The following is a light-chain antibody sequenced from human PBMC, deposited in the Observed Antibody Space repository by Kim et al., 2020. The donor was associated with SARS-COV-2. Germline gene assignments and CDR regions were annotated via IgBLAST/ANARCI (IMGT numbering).Light chain of an antibody. CDR2: GAS. Sequence: LSVSPGERAAPSRTASQSVSSDLAWYQQKPGQAPRLLIHGASPRATGIPARFSGSGSATEFTLTISSLKSEDFAVYYCQQYNNWYTFGQGTKLEIK. CDR3: QQYNNWYT. V-gene: IGKV3-15*01. J-gene: IGKJ2*01. CDR1: QSVSSD.